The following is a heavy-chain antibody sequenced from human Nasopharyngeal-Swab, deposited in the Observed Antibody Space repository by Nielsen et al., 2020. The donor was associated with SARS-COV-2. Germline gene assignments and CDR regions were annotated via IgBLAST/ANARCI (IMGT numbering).Heavy chain of an antibody. Sequence: GVLKISCAASGFSFRDSAIYWVRPASGQGLEGVGHVRGKGNNYATAYSASVKGRFIIFRDDPTNTAYLQMNSLKNEDTAMYYCTRCGGGCYSGRDYWGQGTLVTVSS. J-gene: IGHJ4*02. CDR3: TRCGGGCYSGRDY. V-gene: IGHV3-73*01. D-gene: IGHD2-15*01. CDR1: GFSFRDSA. CDR2: VRGKGNNYAT.